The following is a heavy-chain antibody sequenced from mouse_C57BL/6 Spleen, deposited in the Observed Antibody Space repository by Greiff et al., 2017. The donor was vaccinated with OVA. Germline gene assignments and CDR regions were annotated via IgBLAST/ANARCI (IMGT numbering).Heavy chain of an antibody. CDR3: ATWAYYAMDY. Sequence: QVQLQQSGAELVKPGASVKISCKASGYAFSSYWMNWVKQRPGKGLEWIGQIYPGDGDTNYDGKFKGKATLTADKSSSTAYMQLSSLTSEDAAVYFCATWAYYAMDYWGQGTSVTVSS. J-gene: IGHJ4*01. CDR2: IYPGDGDT. V-gene: IGHV1-80*01. CDR1: GYAFSSYW. D-gene: IGHD4-1*01.